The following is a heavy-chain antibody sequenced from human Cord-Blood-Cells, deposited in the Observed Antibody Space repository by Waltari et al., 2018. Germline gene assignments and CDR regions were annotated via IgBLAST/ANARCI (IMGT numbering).Heavy chain of an antibody. D-gene: IGHD3-10*01. CDR1: GGPVSSGSYS. J-gene: IGHJ2*01. V-gene: IGHV4-61*01. CDR2: IYYSGST. Sequence: QVQLQESGPGLVKPSETLSLTCTVSGGPVSSGSYSWTWIRQPPGKGLEWIGYIYYSGSTNYNPSLKSRVTISVDTSKNQFSLKLSSVTAADTAVYYCARVEYYGSGSLYWYFDLWGRGTLVTVSS. CDR3: ARVEYYGSGSLYWYFDL.